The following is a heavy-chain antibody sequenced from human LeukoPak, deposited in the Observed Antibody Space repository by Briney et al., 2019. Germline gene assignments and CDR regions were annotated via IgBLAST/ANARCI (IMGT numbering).Heavy chain of an antibody. CDR2: IYYSGST. Sequence: KPSETLSLTCTVSGGSISSYYWSWIRQPPGKGLEWIGYIYYSGSTNYNPSLKSRVTISVETSKNKCSLKLSSVTAAETPAYYCAILYCSSSSCYAPYFDYWGQGTLVTVSS. J-gene: IGHJ4*02. CDR3: AILYCSSSSCYAPYFDY. D-gene: IGHD2-2*01. CDR1: GGSISSYY. V-gene: IGHV4-59*01.